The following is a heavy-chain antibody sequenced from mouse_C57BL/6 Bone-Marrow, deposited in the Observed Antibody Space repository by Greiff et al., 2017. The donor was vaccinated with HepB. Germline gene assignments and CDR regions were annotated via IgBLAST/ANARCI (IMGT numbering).Heavy chain of an antibody. CDR3: TRERLRRRFAY. J-gene: IGHJ3*01. CDR2: IDPETGGT. CDR1: GYTFTDYE. V-gene: IGHV1-15*01. Sequence: QVQLQQSGAELVRPGASVTLSCKASGYTFTDYEMHWVKQTPVHGLEWIGAIDPETGGTAYNQKFKGKAILTADKSSSTAYMELRSLTSEDSAVYYCTRERLRRRFAYWGQGTLVTVSA. D-gene: IGHD2-4*01.